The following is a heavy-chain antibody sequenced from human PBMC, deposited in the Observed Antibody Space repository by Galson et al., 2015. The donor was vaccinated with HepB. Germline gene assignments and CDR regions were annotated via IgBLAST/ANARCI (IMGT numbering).Heavy chain of an antibody. CDR2: ISAYNGNT. CDR3: ARDSCRYSSTCPFEN. J-gene: IGHJ3*02. D-gene: IGHD6-13*01. Sequence: SVKVSCKASGYTFTNYGITWVRQAPGQGLEWMGWISAYNGNTNYAQNLQGRVTMTTDTSTSTAYMDLRSLTSDDTAVYYCARDSCRYSSTCPFENWVQGTMVTVSS. V-gene: IGHV1-18*04. CDR1: GYTFTNYG.